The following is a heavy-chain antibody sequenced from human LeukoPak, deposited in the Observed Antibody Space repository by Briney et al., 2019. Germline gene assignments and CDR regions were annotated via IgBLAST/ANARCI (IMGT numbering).Heavy chain of an antibody. Sequence: SETLSLTCTVSGYSISSGYYWGWIWQPPGKGLEWIGSIYHSGSTYYNPSLKSRVTISVDTSKNQFSLKLSSVTAADTAVYYCARKSYSSSSDYWGQGTLVTVSS. D-gene: IGHD6-6*01. J-gene: IGHJ4*02. CDR1: GYSISSGYY. V-gene: IGHV4-38-2*02. CDR2: IYHSGST. CDR3: ARKSYSSSSDY.